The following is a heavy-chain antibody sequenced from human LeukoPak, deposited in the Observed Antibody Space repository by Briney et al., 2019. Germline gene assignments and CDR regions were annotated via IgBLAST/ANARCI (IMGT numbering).Heavy chain of an antibody. Sequence: GGSLRLSCAASGFTFSSYSMNWVRQAPGKGLEWVSAISGSGGSTYYADSVKGRFTISRDNSKNTLYLQMNSLRAEDTAVCYCAKGIAAAGTSPFDYWGQGTLVTVSS. CDR2: ISGSGGST. CDR3: AKGIAAAGTSPFDY. V-gene: IGHV3-23*01. J-gene: IGHJ4*02. D-gene: IGHD6-13*01. CDR1: GFTFSSYS.